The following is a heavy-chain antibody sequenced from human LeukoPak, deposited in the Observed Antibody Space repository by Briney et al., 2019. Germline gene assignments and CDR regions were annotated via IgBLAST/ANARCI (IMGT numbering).Heavy chain of an antibody. CDR1: GYILTELS. V-gene: IGHV1-24*01. CDR2: FDPEDGET. D-gene: IGHD2-15*01. Sequence: ASVKVSCKVSGYILTELSMHWVRQAPGKGLEWMGGFDPEDGETIYAQKFQGRVTMTEDTSTDTAYMELSSLRSEDTAVYYCATAFQVAATYDYWGQGTLVTVSS. CDR3: ATAFQVAATYDY. J-gene: IGHJ4*02.